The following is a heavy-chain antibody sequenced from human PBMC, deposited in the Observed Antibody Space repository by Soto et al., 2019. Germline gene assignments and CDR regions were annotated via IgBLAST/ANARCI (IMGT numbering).Heavy chain of an antibody. J-gene: IGHJ6*02. CDR1: GGSISSGDYY. CDR3: ARDAGDITMVRGVSQYYYYYYGMDV. D-gene: IGHD3-10*01. V-gene: IGHV4-30-4*01. Sequence: SETLSLTCTVSGGSISSGDYYWSWIRQPPGKGLEWIGYIYYSGSTYYNPSLKSRVTISVDTSKNQFSLKLSSVTAADTAVYYCARDAGDITMVRGVSQYYYYYYGMDVWGQGTTVTVS. CDR2: IYYSGST.